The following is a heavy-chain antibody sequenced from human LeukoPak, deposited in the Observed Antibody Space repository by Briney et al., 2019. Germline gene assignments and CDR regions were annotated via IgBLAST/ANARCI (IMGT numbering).Heavy chain of an antibody. CDR1: GLTFSSYA. V-gene: IGHV3-23*01. CDR3: AKDFRGSGYFFDY. J-gene: IGHJ4*02. Sequence: GGSLRLSCAASGLTFSSYAVSWVRQAPGKGLEWVSAICGSGDNAFYADSVKGRFTISRDNSKNTLYLKMNSLRAEDTAVHYCAKDFRGSGYFFDYWGQGTLVTVSS. CDR2: ICGSGDNA. D-gene: IGHD2-15*01.